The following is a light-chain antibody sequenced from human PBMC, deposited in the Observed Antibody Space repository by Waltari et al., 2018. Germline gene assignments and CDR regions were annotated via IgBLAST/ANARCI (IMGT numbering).Light chain of an antibody. CDR2: DVN. CDR1: SSDVGGHDY. Sequence: QSALSQPASVSGSPGQSITISCTGASSDVGGHDYVSWYQQHPGKAPKLIIRDVNNRPSGVSNRFSGSKSGNTASLTSSGLQAGDEADYYCSSYSTSSSLILFGEGTKVTVL. V-gene: IGLV2-14*03. J-gene: IGLJ2*01. CDR3: SSYSTSSSLIL.